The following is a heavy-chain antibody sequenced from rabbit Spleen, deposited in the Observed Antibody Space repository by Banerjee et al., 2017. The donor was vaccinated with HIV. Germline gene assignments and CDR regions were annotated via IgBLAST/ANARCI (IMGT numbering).Heavy chain of an antibody. CDR1: GVSFSSNHY. D-gene: IGHD4-1*01. V-gene: IGHV1S40*01. J-gene: IGHJ6*01. CDR3: ARDLTDVIGCNFGW. CDR2: IEGGSSTFS. Sequence: QSLEESGGDLVKPGASLTLTCTASGVSFSSNHYMCWVRQAPGKGLEWIACIEGGSSTFSYFASWAKGRFTCSKTSSTTVTLEMTSLTAADTATYFCARDLTDVIGCNFGWWGPGPLVTVS.